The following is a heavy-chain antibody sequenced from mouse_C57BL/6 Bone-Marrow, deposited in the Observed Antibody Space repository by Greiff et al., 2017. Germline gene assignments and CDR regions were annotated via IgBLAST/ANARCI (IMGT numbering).Heavy chain of an antibody. D-gene: IGHD2-5*01. CDR2: IDPENGDT. Sequence: QQSGAELVRPGASVKLSCTASGFNIKDDYMHWVKQRPEQGLEWIGWIDPENGDTEYASKVQGKATTTADTSSNTADRQRSSRTSEDTAGEYRTTYSNPDYAMDYWGQGTAGTVYS. CDR1: GFNIKDDY. CDR3: TTYSNPDYAMDY. V-gene: IGHV14-4*01. J-gene: IGHJ4*01.